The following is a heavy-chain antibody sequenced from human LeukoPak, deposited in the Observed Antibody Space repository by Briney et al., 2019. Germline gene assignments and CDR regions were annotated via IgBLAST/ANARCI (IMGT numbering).Heavy chain of an antibody. CDR3: TRAYFSNWYDY. D-gene: IGHD3-10*01. CDR2: ISDSGTNT. CDR1: GLTFSIYA. J-gene: IGHJ5*01. V-gene: IGHV3-23*01. Sequence: GGSLGLSCAASGLTFSIYAVSWVRRAPGKGLEWVSGISDSGTNTYYADSVKGRATISRDSSKNTFYLHMSSLRAEDTAVYYCTRAYFSNWYDYWGQGTLVTVSS.